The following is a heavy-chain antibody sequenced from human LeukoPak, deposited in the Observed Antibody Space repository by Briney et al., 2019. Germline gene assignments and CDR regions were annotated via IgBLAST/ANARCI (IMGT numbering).Heavy chain of an antibody. J-gene: IGHJ4*02. CDR2: ISYDGSNK. D-gene: IGHD6-13*01. CDR3: AKARLAATGTHFDY. CDR1: GFTFGSYA. V-gene: IGHV3-30-3*01. Sequence: GRSLRLSCAASGFTFGSYAMNWVRQAPGKGLEWVAVISYDGSNKYYADSVKGRFTISRDNSKNTLYLHMNSLRAEDTAVYYCAKARLAATGTHFDYWGQGTLVTVSS.